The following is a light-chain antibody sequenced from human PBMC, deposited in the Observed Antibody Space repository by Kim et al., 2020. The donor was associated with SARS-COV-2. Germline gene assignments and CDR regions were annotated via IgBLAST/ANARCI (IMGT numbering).Light chain of an antibody. V-gene: IGLV3-19*01. CDR1: ILRTYY. CDR2: PKN. J-gene: IGLJ2*01. Sequence: SSELTQDPAVSVALGQTVRITCQGDILRTYYASWYQQKPGQAPALVIYPKNNRPSGIPDRFSGSSSGNTASLTITGAQAEDEADYYCKSRDTSGDRLVFGGGTQLTVL. CDR3: KSRDTSGDRLV.